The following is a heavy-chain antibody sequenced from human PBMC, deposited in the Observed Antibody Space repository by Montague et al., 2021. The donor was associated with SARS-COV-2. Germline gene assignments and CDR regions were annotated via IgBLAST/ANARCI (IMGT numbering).Heavy chain of an antibody. D-gene: IGHD6-6*01. V-gene: IGHV3-23*01. Sequence: SLSLSCAASGFTFSSYAMSWVRQAPGKGPEWVSAISGSGGSTYFSDSVXGRFTISRDNSKNTLYLQMHSLSAEDTAVYYCARHSSSSTTPFDYWGQGTLVTVSS. CDR2: ISGSGGST. J-gene: IGHJ4*02. CDR3: ARHSSSSTTPFDY. CDR1: GFTFSSYA.